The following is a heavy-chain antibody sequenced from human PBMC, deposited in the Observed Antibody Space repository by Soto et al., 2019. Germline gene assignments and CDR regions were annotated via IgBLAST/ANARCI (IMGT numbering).Heavy chain of an antibody. CDR1: GFTFSSYW. CDR3: VRDDVGVGIDY. J-gene: IGHJ4*02. Sequence: EVQLVESGGGLVQPGGSLRLSCAASGFTFSSYWMHWVRQVPGKGLVWVSHIDSDGNSTTYADSVKGRFTISRDNAKTTVYLQMNSLRAEDTAVYYCVRDDVGVGIDYWGLGTLVTVSS. D-gene: IGHD1-26*01. V-gene: IGHV3-74*03. CDR2: IDSDGNST.